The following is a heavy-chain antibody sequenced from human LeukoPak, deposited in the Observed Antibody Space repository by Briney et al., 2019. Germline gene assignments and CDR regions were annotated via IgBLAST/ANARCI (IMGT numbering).Heavy chain of an antibody. D-gene: IGHD6-13*01. CDR3: ARGPLIAAAGTW. CDR2: ISGSSSYM. V-gene: IGHV3-21*04. J-gene: IGHJ4*02. Sequence: AGGSLRLSCAASGFTFTNYNMNLVRQAPGKGLEWLSSISGSSSYMYYADSVKGRFTISRDNAKNLLYLQMNSLRAEDTAVYYCARGPLIAAAGTWWGQGTLVTVSS. CDR1: GFTFTNYN.